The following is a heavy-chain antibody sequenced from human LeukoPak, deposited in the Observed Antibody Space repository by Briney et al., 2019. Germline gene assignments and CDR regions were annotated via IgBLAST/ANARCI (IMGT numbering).Heavy chain of an antibody. CDR3: ARENYYDSSGYAMDV. CDR1: GFTFSSYE. Sequence: GGSLRLSCAASGFTFSSYEMNRVRQAPGKGLEWVSYISSSGSTIYYADSVKGRFTISRDNAKNSLYLQMNSLRAEDTAVYYCARENYYDSSGYAMDVWGQGTTVTVSS. D-gene: IGHD3-22*01. J-gene: IGHJ6*02. CDR2: ISSSGSTI. V-gene: IGHV3-48*03.